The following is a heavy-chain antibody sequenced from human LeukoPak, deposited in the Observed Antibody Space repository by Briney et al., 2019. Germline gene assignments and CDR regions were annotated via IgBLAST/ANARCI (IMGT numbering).Heavy chain of an antibody. Sequence: SETLSLTCAVYGGSFSGYYWSWIRQPPGKGLEWIGEINHSGSTNYNPSLKSRVTISVDTSKNQFSLKLSSVTAADTAVYYCARTPLGELSSHDNWFDPWGQGTLVTVSS. V-gene: IGHV4-34*01. CDR2: INHSGST. J-gene: IGHJ5*02. D-gene: IGHD3-16*02. CDR1: GGSFSGYY. CDR3: ARTPLGELSSHDNWFDP.